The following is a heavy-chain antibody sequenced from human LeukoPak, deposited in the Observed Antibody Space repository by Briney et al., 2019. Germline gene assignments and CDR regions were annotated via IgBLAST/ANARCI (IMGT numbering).Heavy chain of an antibody. CDR2: ISDSGGRT. CDR3: AERGVVIRVILVGFHKEAQYFDC. V-gene: IGHV3-23*01. D-gene: IGHD3-22*01. CDR1: GITLSNYG. Sequence: GGSLRLSCAVSGITLSNYGMSWVRQTPGKGLEWVAGISDSGGRTNYADSVKGRFTISRDNPKNTLYLQMNSLRAEDTAVYFCAERGVVIRVILVGFHKEAQYFDCWGQGALVTVSS. J-gene: IGHJ4*02.